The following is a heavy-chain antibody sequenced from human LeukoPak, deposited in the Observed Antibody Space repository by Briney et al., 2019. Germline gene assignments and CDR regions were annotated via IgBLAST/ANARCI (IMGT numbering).Heavy chain of an antibody. CDR1: GFTFSSYG. CDR3: ARTRVVVVPAAPLGAFDI. V-gene: IGHV3-30*02. CDR2: IRYDGSNK. D-gene: IGHD2-2*01. J-gene: IGHJ3*02. Sequence: SGGSLRLSCAASGFTFSSYGMHWVRQAPGKGLEWVAFIRYDGSNKYYADSVKGRFTISRDNSKNTLYLQMNSLRAEDTAVYYCARTRVVVVPAAPLGAFDIWGQGTMVTVSS.